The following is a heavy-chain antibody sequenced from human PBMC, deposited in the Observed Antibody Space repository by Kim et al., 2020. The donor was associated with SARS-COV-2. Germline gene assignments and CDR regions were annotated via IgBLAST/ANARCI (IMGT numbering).Heavy chain of an antibody. CDR1: GFTFSSYG. CDR2: ISYDGSNK. J-gene: IGHJ4*02. CDR3: AKSMRVAAADTFDY. D-gene: IGHD6-13*01. Sequence: GGSLRLSCAASGFTFSSYGMHWVRQAPGKGLEWVAVISYDGSNKYYADSVKGRFTISRDNSKNTLYLQMNSLRAEDTAVYYCAKSMRVAAADTFDYWGQGTLVTVSS. V-gene: IGHV3-30*18.